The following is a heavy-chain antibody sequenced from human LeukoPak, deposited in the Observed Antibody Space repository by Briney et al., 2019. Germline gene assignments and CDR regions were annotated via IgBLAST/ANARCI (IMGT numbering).Heavy chain of an antibody. D-gene: IGHD5-12*01. CDR2: IPYDGSNK. Sequence: GGSLRLSCAASGFTFSSYGMHWVRQSPGKGLEWVAFIPYDGSNKYYADSVKGRFTISRDNSKNTLYLQMNSLRAEDTAVYYCAQVGYGDYFQHWGQGTLVTVSS. J-gene: IGHJ1*01. CDR3: AQVGYGDYFQH. V-gene: IGHV3-30*02. CDR1: GFTFSSYG.